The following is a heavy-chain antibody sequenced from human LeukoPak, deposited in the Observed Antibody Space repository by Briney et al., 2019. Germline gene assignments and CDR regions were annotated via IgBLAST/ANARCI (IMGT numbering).Heavy chain of an antibody. CDR3: TRGRYNDY. Sequence: PGGSLRLSCAASGFTFSSYWMTWARHAPGKGLEWVANIKQDGTEKYYVDSVKGRFSISRDNAKNSLYLQMNSLRDEDTAVYYCTRGRYNDYWGQGTLVTVSS. J-gene: IGHJ4*02. CDR2: IKQDGTEK. CDR1: GFTFSSYW. V-gene: IGHV3-7*01. D-gene: IGHD2-2*02.